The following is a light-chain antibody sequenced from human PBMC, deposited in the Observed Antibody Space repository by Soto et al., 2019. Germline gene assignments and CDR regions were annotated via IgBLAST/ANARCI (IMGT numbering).Light chain of an antibody. Sequence: QSALTQPASVSGSPGQSITISCTGTSSDVGAYDYVSWYQQNPGKAPKLIISEVSDRPSGVSNRFSGSKSGNTASLTISGLQADDEADYFCSSYTTTNSLWVFGGGTKVTVL. J-gene: IGLJ3*02. CDR2: EVS. V-gene: IGLV2-14*01. CDR3: SSYTTTNSLWV. CDR1: SSDVGAYDY.